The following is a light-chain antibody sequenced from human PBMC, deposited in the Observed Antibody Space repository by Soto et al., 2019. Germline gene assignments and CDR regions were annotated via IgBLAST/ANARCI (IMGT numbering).Light chain of an antibody. CDR2: AVT. J-gene: IGLJ1*01. Sequence: QSALTQRASVSGSPGQSIAISCTGTSSDVGGYDYVSWYQQHPDKAPKLMIYAVTKRPSGVSNRFSGSKSGNTAALTISGLQPEDEAEYYCSSHTSGSTRVFGSGTKLTVL. V-gene: IGLV2-14*01. CDR1: SSDVGGYDY. CDR3: SSHTSGSTRV.